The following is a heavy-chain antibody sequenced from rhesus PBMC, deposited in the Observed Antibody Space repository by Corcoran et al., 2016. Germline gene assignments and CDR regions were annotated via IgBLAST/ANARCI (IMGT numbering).Heavy chain of an antibody. Sequence: EVQLAESGGGLVQPGGSLRLSCAASGFTVSSYWMSWVRQAPGKGLEWLLDNYVITMSNGYSVKGRFTVSRDNAKNSLYLQMNSLRAEDTAVYYCTRRYSSWSGAEYFEFWGQGALVTVSS. CDR1: GFTVSSYW. CDR3: TRRYSSWSGAEYFEF. V-gene: IGHV3-11*01. CDR2: NYVITM. J-gene: IGHJ1*01. D-gene: IGHD6-13*01.